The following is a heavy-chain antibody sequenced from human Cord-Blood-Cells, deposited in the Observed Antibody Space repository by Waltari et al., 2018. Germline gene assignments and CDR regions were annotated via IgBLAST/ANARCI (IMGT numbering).Heavy chain of an antibody. D-gene: IGHD3-10*01. CDR3: ASSGLGSGRNYFDY. CDR1: GGSLRGYY. V-gene: IGHV4-34*01. J-gene: IGHJ4*02. CDR2: INHSGST. Sequence: QMQLQQWGAGLLKPSETLSLTCPVWGGSLRGYYCRWMPQPPGKGLEWFGEINHSGSTNYNPSLKTRVTISVDTSKNQFSLKLSSVTAADTAVYYCASSGLGSGRNYFDYWGQGTLVTVSS.